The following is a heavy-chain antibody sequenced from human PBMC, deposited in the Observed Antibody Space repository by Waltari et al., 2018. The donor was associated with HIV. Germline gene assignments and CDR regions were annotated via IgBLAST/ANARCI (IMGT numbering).Heavy chain of an antibody. D-gene: IGHD3-22*01. J-gene: IGHJ4*02. CDR3: TRDQNYFDSSAFYYFPDY. Sequence: EVQLVESGGGLRQPGRSLRLSCTASGFTFGDYAMSWVGQAPGNGLEWVGFIRSKPYCGSAEYAAAVKGRFTISRDDSKSIAYLQMNSLKTEDTAVYYFTRDQNYFDSSAFYYFPDYWGQGTLVTVSS. CDR1: GFTFGDYA. CDR2: IRSKPYCGSA. V-gene: IGHV3-49*04.